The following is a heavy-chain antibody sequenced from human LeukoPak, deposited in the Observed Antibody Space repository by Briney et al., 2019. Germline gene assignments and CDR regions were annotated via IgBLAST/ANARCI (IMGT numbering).Heavy chain of an antibody. CDR2: ISYDGSNK. V-gene: IGHV3-30-3*01. D-gene: IGHD3-22*01. CDR3: ARERVYYDSSGYYYHYYGMDV. Sequence: PGGSLRLSCAASGFTFSSYAMHWVRQAPGKGLEWVAVISYDGSNKYYADSVKGRFTISRDNSKNTLYLQMNSLRAEDTAVYYCARERVYYDSSGYYYHYYGMDVWGQGTTVTVSS. CDR1: GFTFSSYA. J-gene: IGHJ6*02.